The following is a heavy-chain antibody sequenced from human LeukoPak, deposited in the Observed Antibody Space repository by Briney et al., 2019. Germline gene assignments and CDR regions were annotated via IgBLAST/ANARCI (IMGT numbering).Heavy chain of an antibody. J-gene: IGHJ4*02. CDR1: GFIFSDHY. CDR3: ARLRGLIDH. Sequence: GWSLRLSCAASGFIFSDHYMSWIRQAPGKGLEGVAYINSDSTTLYYADSVKGRVTVSRDNAKNSLYLHMNSLGVDDTAVYYCARLRGLIDHWGQGALVTVSS. CDR2: INSDSTTL. V-gene: IGHV3-11*01. D-gene: IGHD3-10*01.